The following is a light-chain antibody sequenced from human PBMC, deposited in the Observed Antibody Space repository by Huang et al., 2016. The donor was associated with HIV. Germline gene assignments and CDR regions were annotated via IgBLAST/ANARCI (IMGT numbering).Light chain of an antibody. CDR2: GAS. V-gene: IGKV3-15*01. CDR1: QSVSSN. J-gene: IGKJ1*01. CDR3: QQYNNWPPWT. Sequence: EIVMTQSPATLSVSPGERATLSCRASQSVSSNLAWYQQKPGQAPRLLIYGASTRATGIPARFSGSGSVTVFTLTISSLQSEDFAVYYCQQYNNWPPWTFGQGTKVEIK.